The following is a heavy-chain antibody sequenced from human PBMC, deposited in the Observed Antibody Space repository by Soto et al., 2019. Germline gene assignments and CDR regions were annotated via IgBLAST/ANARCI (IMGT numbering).Heavy chain of an antibody. Sequence: QAQLVQSGAEVKKTGASVKLSCQASGFAFSTYYFHWVRQAPGQGLEWMGWISGYNGNTKYAEIFQDRLTITSDAAASTVYMELYGLRSEDTAVYFCARDPFLQFYSIDFWGQGTLVTVSA. CDR1: GFAFSTYY. CDR3: ARDPFLQFYSIDF. D-gene: IGHD2-15*01. V-gene: IGHV1-3*01. J-gene: IGHJ4*02. CDR2: ISGYNGNT.